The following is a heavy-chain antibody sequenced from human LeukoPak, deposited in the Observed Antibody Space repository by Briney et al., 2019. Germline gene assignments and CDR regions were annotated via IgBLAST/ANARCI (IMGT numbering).Heavy chain of an antibody. V-gene: IGHV1-8*01. CDR2: MNPNSGNT. D-gene: IGHD6-13*01. Sequence: GASAKVSCKASGYTFTSYDINWVRQATGQGLEWMGWMNPNSGNTGYAQKFQGRVTMTRNTSISTAYMELSSLRSEDTAVYYCATAAAGRDYYYYGMDVWGQGTTVTVSS. CDR3: ATAAAGRDYYYYGMDV. J-gene: IGHJ6*02. CDR1: GYTFTSYD.